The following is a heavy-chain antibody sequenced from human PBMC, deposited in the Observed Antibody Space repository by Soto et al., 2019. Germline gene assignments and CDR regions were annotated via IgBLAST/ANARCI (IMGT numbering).Heavy chain of an antibody. D-gene: IGHD5-18*01. CDR2: ISWNSGII. Sequence: EVQLVESGGGLVQPGRSLRLSCAASGFTFDDYAMHWVRQAPGKGLEWVSGISWNSGIIDYADPVKGRFTISRDNAKNSLYLQMNSLRAEDTALYYCAKGYSYGVLEPLGYWGQGTLVTVSS. CDR3: AKGYSYGVLEPLGY. CDR1: GFTFDDYA. J-gene: IGHJ4*02. V-gene: IGHV3-9*01.